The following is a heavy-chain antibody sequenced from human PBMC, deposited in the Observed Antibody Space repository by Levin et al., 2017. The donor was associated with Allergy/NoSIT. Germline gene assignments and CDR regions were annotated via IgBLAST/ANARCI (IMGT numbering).Heavy chain of an antibody. CDR3: VREGGWWPPYYFDY. CDR2: ISSNTRTI. V-gene: IGHV3-48*02. D-gene: IGHD2-15*01. CDR1: GFTFSNYN. J-gene: IGHJ4*02. Sequence: GGSLRLSCAASGFTFSNYNMNWVRQAPGKGLEWLSYISSNTRTIYYASSLKGRFTVSRDNAKNSLYLQMNSLRDDDTAVYYCVREGGWWPPYYFDYWGQGAPDTVSS.